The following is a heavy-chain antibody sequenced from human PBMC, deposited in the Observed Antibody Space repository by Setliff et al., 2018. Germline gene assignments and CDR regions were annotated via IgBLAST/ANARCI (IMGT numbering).Heavy chain of an antibody. J-gene: IGHJ4*02. D-gene: IGHD5-12*01. V-gene: IGHV4-59*01. CDR3: ARGGTFRYFDY. CDR2: VYYSGIA. CDR1: GGSISTYY. Sequence: PSETLSLICTVSGGSISTYYWSWIRQPPGKGLEWIGYVYYSGIANYSPSLKSRLTISVDTSKNQFSLKLRSVTAADTAVYYCARGGTFRYFDYWGQGTPVTVSS.